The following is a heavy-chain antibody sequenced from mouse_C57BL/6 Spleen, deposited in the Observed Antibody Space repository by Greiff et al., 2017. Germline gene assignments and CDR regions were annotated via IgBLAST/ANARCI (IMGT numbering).Heavy chain of an antibody. Sequence: VQLQQSGPELVKPGASVKISCKASGYSFTDYNMNWVKHSNGTSLEWIGVINPNYGTTSYNQKFKGKATFTVDKSSNTAYMQLNSLTSDDSSVYCCARENYGSSAWFAYWGQGTLVTVSA. J-gene: IGHJ3*01. CDR3: ARENYGSSAWFAY. CDR2: INPNYGTT. V-gene: IGHV1-39*01. CDR1: GYSFTDYN. D-gene: IGHD1-1*01.